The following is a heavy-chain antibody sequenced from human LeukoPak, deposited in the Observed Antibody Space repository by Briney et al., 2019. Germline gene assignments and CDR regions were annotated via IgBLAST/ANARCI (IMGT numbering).Heavy chain of an antibody. Sequence: GESLKISCKGSGYSFTSYWIGWVRQMPGKGLEWMGIIYPGDSDTRYSPSFQGQVTISADKSISTAYLQWSSLKASDTAMYYCARVPYYYDSSGYYGGYYYMDVWGQGTTVTVSS. CDR3: ARVPYYYDSSGYYGGYYYMDV. D-gene: IGHD3-22*01. V-gene: IGHV5-51*01. CDR2: IYPGDSDT. J-gene: IGHJ6*03. CDR1: GYSFTSYW.